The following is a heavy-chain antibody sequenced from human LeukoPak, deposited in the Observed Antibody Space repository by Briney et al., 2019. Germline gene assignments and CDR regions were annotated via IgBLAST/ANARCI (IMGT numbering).Heavy chain of an antibody. V-gene: IGHV3-30*02. CDR2: ILYDGSNK. D-gene: IGHD5-12*01. CDR1: GFTLSSYG. J-gene: IGHJ4*02. CDR3: AIYSGYDSHEAFDY. Sequence: TRGSLRLSCAASGFTLSSYGMHWVRPAPDEGLEWVAFILYDGSNKYYADSVKGRFTISRDNSKNTLYLQMNRLRAEDTAVYYCAIYSGYDSHEAFDYWGQGALVTVSS.